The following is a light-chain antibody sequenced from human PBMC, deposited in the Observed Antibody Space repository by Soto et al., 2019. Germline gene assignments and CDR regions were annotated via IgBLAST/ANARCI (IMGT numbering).Light chain of an antibody. V-gene: IGLV2-23*01. J-gene: IGLJ2*01. CDR2: EGN. Sequence: QSALTQPASVSGSPGQSIIISCTGTSSDVGSYKLVSWYQQYPGKAPKLMIYEGNKRPSGVSNRFSGSKSGNTASLTISGLQAEDDAAYCSCSSGGSTPVFGGGTKLTVL. CDR1: SSDVGSYKL. CDR3: CSSGGSTPV.